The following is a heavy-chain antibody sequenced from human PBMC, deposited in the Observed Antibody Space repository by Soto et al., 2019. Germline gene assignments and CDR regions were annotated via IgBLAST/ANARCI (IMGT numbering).Heavy chain of an antibody. Sequence: GGSLRLSCAASGFTFSSYSMNWVRQAPGKGLEWVSYISSSGSNIHYADSVKGRFTISRDNAMNSLYLQMNSLRDEDTAVYYCARGLSHSYGYQSWGQGTLVTVSS. CDR2: ISSSGSNI. J-gene: IGHJ5*02. D-gene: IGHD5-18*01. V-gene: IGHV3-48*02. CDR1: GFTFSSYS. CDR3: ARGLSHSYGYQS.